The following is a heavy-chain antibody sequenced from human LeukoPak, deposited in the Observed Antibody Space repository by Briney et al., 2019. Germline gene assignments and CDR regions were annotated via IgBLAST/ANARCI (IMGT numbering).Heavy chain of an antibody. J-gene: IGHJ4*02. D-gene: IGHD1-26*01. CDR1: GYTFTSYA. Sequence: ASVKVSFKASGYTFTSYAMHWVSQAPGQRLEWMGWINAGNGNTKYSQKFQGRVTITRDTSASTAYMELSSLRSEDTAVYYCARDRWWEPTDFSFDYWGQGTLVTVFS. V-gene: IGHV1-3*01. CDR3: ARDRWWEPTDFSFDY. CDR2: INAGNGNT.